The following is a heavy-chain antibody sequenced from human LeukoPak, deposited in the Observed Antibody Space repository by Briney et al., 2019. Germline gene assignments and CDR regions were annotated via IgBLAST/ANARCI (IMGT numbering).Heavy chain of an antibody. V-gene: IGHV4-59*01. CDR3: ARGDPAGLFDS. J-gene: IGHJ4*02. CDR2: IYYSGTT. D-gene: IGHD3-10*01. CDR1: GGSISSYY. Sequence: SETLSLTCTVSGGSISSYYWSWIRQPPGKGLEWIGYIYYSGTTNANPSLESRVTVSVDTSKKYCSLNLTSVTAADTAVYFCARGDPAGLFDSWGQGHLVTVSS.